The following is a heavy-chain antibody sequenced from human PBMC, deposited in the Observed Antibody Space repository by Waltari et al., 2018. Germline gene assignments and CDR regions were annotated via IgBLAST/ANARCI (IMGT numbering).Heavy chain of an antibody. D-gene: IGHD6-19*01. V-gene: IGHV4-39*07. CDR2: IYYSGST. J-gene: IGHJ4*02. CDR3: AIAYSSGWYGDQYYFDY. CDR1: GGSISSSSYY. Sequence: QLQLQESGPGLVKPSETLSLTCTVSGGSISSSSYYWGWIRQPPGKGLEWIGSIYYSGSTYYNPSLKRRVTISVDTSKNQFSLKLSSVTAADTAVYYCAIAYSSGWYGDQYYFDYWGQGTLVTVSS.